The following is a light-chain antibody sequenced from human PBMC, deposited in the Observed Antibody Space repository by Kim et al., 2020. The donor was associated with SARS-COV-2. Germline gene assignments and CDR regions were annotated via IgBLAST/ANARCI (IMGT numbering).Light chain of an antibody. V-gene: IGLV2-14*04. CDR2: HVT. CDR1: GSDIGGYDY. Sequence: QSITISCTGTGSDIGGYDYVSWYQQYPGKAPKLMLYHVTKRPSGVSDRFSGSKSGNTASLTISGLQAEDEADYYCSSYASSTNYIFGTGTKVTVL. J-gene: IGLJ1*01. CDR3: SSYASSTNYI.